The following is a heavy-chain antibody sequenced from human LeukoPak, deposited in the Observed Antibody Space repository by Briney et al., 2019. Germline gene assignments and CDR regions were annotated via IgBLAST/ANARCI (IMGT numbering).Heavy chain of an antibody. V-gene: IGHV3-23*01. CDR3: AKTPTRGTLRLFFKY. CDR2: ISGSGGST. J-gene: IGHJ4*02. Sequence: PGGSLRLSCAASGFTFSSYAMSWVRQAPGKGLEWAPAISGSGGSTYYADSVKGRFTISRDNSKNTLYLQMNSLRAEDTAVYYCAKTPTRGTLRLFFKYWGQGTLVTVSS. D-gene: IGHD5/OR15-5a*01. CDR1: GFTFSSYA.